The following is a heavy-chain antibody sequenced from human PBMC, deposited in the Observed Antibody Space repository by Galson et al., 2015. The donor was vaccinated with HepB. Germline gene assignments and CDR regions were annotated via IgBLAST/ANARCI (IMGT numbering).Heavy chain of an antibody. CDR3: ARGRGFDI. V-gene: IGHV3-74*01. J-gene: IGHJ3*02. CDR1: GFTFRNYW. Sequence: SLRLSCAVSGFTFRNYWMHWVRHAPGKGLVWVSRINTDGSSTSYADSVKGRFTISRDNAKNTVYLQMNSLRAEGTAVYYCARGRGFDIWGQGTMVTVSS. CDR2: INTDGSST.